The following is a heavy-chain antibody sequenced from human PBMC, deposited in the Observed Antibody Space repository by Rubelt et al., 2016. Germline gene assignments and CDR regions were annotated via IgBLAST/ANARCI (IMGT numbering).Heavy chain of an antibody. D-gene: IGHD3-3*01. J-gene: IGHJ1*01. CDR1: GGSISSSSYY. CDR2: IYYSGST. V-gene: IGHV4-39*07. CDR3: ARAVYYDFWSEYFQH. Sequence: QLQLQESGPGLVKPSETLSLTCTVSGGSISSSSYYWGWIRQPPGKGLEWIGSIYYSGSTYYNPSLKSRVTISVDTSKNQFSLKLSSVTAADTAVYYCARAVYYDFWSEYFQHWGQGTLVTVSS.